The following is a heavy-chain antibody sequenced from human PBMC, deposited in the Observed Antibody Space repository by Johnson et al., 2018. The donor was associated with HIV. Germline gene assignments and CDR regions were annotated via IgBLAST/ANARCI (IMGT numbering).Heavy chain of an antibody. J-gene: IGHJ3*02. D-gene: IGHD1-1*01. CDR1: GFTFNIYG. V-gene: IGHV3-30*18. CDR3: AKDACNEFRGLDAFDI. Sequence: QVQLVESAGGVVHPGRSLRLSCAASGFTFNIYGMHWVRQAPGKGLEWVAVISYDGSNKFYADSVKGRFTISRDNSKNTLHLQMKSLGAGDTAVYYCAKDACNEFRGLDAFDIWGQGTKVTVSS. CDR2: ISYDGSNK.